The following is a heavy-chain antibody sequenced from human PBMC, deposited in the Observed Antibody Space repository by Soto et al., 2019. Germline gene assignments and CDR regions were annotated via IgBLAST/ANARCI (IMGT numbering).Heavy chain of an antibody. J-gene: IGHJ6*02. D-gene: IGHD3-9*01. CDR3: ARSTYSDILNGSYYYYAMDV. CDR2: IYSEGTP. V-gene: IGHV3-53*01. CDR1: GFTVGSNY. Sequence: PGGSLRLSCAASGFTVGSNYMSWVRQAPGKGLEWVSVIYSEGTPYYADSVKGRFTISRENSNNTLYLHMNNLRAEDTAVYYCARSTYSDILNGSYYYYAMDVWGQGTTVTVYS.